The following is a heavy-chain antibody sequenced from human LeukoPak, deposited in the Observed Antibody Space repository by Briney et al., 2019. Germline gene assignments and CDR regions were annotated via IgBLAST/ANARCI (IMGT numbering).Heavy chain of an antibody. CDR2: IRTTAEGAKYA. D-gene: IGHD5-24*01. CDR1: GFSFTDYP. Sequence: PAGSLRLSCATSGFSFTDYPMNWDRQAPGKGLEWISNIRTTAEGAKYAYYAASVKGRVTISRDDGKNTLYLHMNSLRDDDTAVYYGETGQRDAFDYWGQGILVTVSS. V-gene: IGHV3-48*02. CDR3: ETGQRDAFDY. J-gene: IGHJ4*02.